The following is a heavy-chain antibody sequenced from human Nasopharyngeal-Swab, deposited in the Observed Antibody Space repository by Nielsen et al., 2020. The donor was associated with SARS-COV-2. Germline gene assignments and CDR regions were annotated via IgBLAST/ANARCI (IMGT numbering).Heavy chain of an antibody. Sequence: WIRQPPGKGLEWMGSIHNSGTPYYIPSLKSRVTISVDTAKNQFSLKTRSVTAADTAVYYCASGPFGPGDSYYYYGLDVWGQGTTVTVSS. J-gene: IGHJ6*02. CDR3: ASGPFGPGDSYYYYGLDV. D-gene: IGHD3/OR15-3a*01. CDR2: IHNSGTP. V-gene: IGHV4-38-2*01.